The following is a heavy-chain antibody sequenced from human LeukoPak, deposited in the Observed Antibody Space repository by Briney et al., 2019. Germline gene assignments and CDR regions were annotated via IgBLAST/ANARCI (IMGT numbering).Heavy chain of an antibody. CDR2: IYYSGST. D-gene: IGHD2-8*01. CDR1: GGSISSYY. J-gene: IGHJ4*02. V-gene: IGHV4-59*01. CDR3: ARDNGSSPLYYFDY. Sequence: SETLSLTCTVPGGSISSYYWSWIRHPPGEGLEWIGYIYYSGSTNYNPSLKSRVTISVDTSKNQFSLKLSSVTAADTAVYYCARDNGSSPLYYFDYWGQGTLVTVSS.